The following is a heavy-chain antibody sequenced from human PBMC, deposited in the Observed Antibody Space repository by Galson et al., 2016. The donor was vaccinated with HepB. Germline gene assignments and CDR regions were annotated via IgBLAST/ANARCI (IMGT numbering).Heavy chain of an antibody. CDR2: INSSGGST. CDR1: GYTFTSYY. CDR3: ARGTGTGGYFDY. J-gene: IGHJ4*02. Sequence: SVKVSCRASGYTFTSYYMHWVRQAPGQGLEWMGLINSSGGSTSYAQKFQVRVTVTRDTSTSTVYMELSSLRSEDTAVYYCARGTGTGGYFDYWGQGTLVTVSS. V-gene: IGHV1-46*01. D-gene: IGHD3/OR15-3a*01.